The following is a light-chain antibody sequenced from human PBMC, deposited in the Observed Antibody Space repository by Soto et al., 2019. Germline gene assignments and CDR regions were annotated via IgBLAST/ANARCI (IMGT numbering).Light chain of an antibody. CDR3: QQHDGRPTMT. Sequence: IQLTQSPSSLSASVGETVTITCQASQDIDNSLNWYQHQPGKAPKLLIYAVSFLETGVPSRFSGRGSGTVFSLTINSLQADDFATYYCQQHDGRPTMTFGQGTRLDIK. J-gene: IGKJ5*01. CDR2: AVS. V-gene: IGKV1-33*01. CDR1: QDIDNS.